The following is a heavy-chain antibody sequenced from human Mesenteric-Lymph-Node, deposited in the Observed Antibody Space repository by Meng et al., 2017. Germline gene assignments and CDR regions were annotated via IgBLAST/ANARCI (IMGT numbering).Heavy chain of an antibody. D-gene: IGHD3-3*01. CDR1: GFTFSSYG. CDR2: IWYDGSNK. V-gene: IGHV3-33*06. J-gene: IGHJ4*02. CDR3: AKVLHDFGVVTPNY. Sequence: GESLKISCAASGFTFSSYGMHWVRQAPGKGLEWVAVIWYDGSNKYYADSVKGRFTISRDNSKNTLYLQMNSLRAEDTAVYYCAKVLHDFGVVTPNYWGQGTLVTVSS.